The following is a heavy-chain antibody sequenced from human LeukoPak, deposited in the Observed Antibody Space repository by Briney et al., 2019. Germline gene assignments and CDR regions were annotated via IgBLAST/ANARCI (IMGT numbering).Heavy chain of an antibody. J-gene: IGHJ4*02. CDR3: ARDVVGALDY. V-gene: IGHV3-7*01. CDR1: GFTFSNYW. CDR2: IRPDGGER. Sequence: GGSLRLSCAASGFTFSNYWMSWLRQAPGKGLEWVANIRPDGGERNYVDSVKGRFTISRDNGKNSLYLQMHSLRAEDTAVYYCARDVVGALDYWGQGTLVTVSS. D-gene: IGHD1-26*01.